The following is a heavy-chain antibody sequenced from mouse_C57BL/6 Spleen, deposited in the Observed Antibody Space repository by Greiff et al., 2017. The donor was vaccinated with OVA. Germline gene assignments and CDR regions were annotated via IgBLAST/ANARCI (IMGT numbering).Heavy chain of an antibody. D-gene: IGHD1-1*01. J-gene: IGHJ2*01. CDR1: GYTFTDYY. Sequence: VQLQQSGPELVKPGASVKISCKASGYTFTDYYMNWVKQSHGKSLEWIGDINPNNGGTSYNQKFKGKATLTVDKSSSTAYMELRSLTSEDSAVYYCATAVVAKGDYWGQGTTLTVSS. CDR2: INPNNGGT. V-gene: IGHV1-26*01. CDR3: ATAVVAKGDY.